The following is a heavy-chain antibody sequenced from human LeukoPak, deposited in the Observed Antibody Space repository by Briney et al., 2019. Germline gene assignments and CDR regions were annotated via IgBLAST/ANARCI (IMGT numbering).Heavy chain of an antibody. Sequence: SETLSLTCTVSGDSISSGGYYWSWIRQHPGKGLEWIGYIYNSGSTYYNPSLKSQVTISVDTSKNQFSLRLTSVTAAGTAVYYCARLGEYYDSSGHSYVLDYWGQGTLVTVSS. CDR2: IYNSGST. V-gene: IGHV4-31*01. J-gene: IGHJ4*02. CDR3: ARLGEYYDSSGHSYVLDY. CDR1: GDSISSGGYY. D-gene: IGHD3-22*01.